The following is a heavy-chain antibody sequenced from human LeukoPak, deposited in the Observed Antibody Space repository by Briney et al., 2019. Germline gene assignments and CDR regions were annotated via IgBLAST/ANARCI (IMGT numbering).Heavy chain of an antibody. Sequence: GGSLRLSCAASGFTFSSYSMNWVRQAPGKGLEWVSSISSSSIYIYYADSVKGRFTISRDNAKNSLYLQMNSLRAEDTAVYYCARAGQSDYWGQGTLVTVSS. CDR1: GFTFSSYS. V-gene: IGHV3-21*04. CDR2: ISSSSIYI. J-gene: IGHJ4*02. CDR3: ARAGQSDY.